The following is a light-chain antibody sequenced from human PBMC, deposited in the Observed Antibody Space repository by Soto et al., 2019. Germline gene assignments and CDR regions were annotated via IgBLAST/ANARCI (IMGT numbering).Light chain of an antibody. CDR2: DVS. Sequence: QSALTQPRSVSGAPGQSVTISCTGTSSDVGGYNYVSWYQQHPGKAPRLMIYDVSKWPPGVPDRFSGSKSGNTAPLTISGLQAEDEADYYCCSYAGNSLWVFGGGTKLTVL. CDR1: SSDVGGYNY. J-gene: IGLJ3*02. CDR3: CSYAGNSLWV. V-gene: IGLV2-11*01.